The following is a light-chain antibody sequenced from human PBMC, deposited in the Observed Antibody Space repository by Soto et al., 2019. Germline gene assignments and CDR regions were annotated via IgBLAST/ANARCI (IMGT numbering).Light chain of an antibody. V-gene: IGKV3-11*01. CDR1: ESVTDY. CDR2: DVS. CDR3: QQRSDWPWT. Sequence: ESVLTQSPATLSLSHGERGTLSCRASESVTDYLAWYQQKPGQAPRLLVYDVSNRAAGIPTRFSGGGSGTDFTLTISNVEPEDFAVYYCQQRSDWPWTFGQGTKVDIK. J-gene: IGKJ1*01.